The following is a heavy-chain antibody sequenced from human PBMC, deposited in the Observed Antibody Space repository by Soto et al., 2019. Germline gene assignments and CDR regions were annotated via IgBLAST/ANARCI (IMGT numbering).Heavy chain of an antibody. Sequence: GGSLRLSCVASGFTFSDHYMDWIRQAPGKGLEWVGRTGNKTNSYTTDYAASVKSRYTISRDDSKTTLWQQMNNLETEDTAVYYCARGRYNGGAYYPVDYWGQGT. V-gene: IGHV3-72*01. D-gene: IGHD3-22*01. CDR2: TGNKTNSYTT. CDR3: ARGRYNGGAYYPVDY. CDR1: GFTFSDHY. J-gene: IGHJ4*02.